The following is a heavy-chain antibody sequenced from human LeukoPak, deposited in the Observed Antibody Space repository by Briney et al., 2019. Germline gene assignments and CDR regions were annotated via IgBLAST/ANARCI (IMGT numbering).Heavy chain of an antibody. CDR3: ATPPYYYGSGKENY. V-gene: IGHV3-21*01. D-gene: IGHD3-10*01. Sequence: GGSLRLSCAASGFTFSSYSMNWVRQAPGKGLEWVSSISSSSSYTYYADSVKGRFTISRDNAKNSLYLQMNSLRAEDMAVYYCATPPYYYGSGKENYWGQGTLVTVSS. CDR1: GFTFSSYS. CDR2: ISSSSSYT. J-gene: IGHJ4*02.